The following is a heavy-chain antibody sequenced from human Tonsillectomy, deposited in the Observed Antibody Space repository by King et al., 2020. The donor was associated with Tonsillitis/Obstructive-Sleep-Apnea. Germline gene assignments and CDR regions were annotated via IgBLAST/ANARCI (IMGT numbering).Heavy chain of an antibody. CDR1: GGSFSGYY. V-gene: IGHV4-34*01. CDR2: INHSGST. Sequence: VQLQQWGAGLLKPSETLSLTCAVYGGSFSGYYWSWIRQPPGKGLEWIGEINHSGSTNYHPSLKCRVTISVDTSKNQFSLKLSSVTAADTAVYYCARNDIVVVPGAMADAFDIWGQGTMVTVSS. CDR3: ARNDIVVVPGAMADAFDI. D-gene: IGHD2-2*01. J-gene: IGHJ3*02.